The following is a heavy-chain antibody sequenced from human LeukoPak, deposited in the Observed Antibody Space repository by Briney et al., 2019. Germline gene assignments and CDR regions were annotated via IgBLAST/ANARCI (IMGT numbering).Heavy chain of an antibody. CDR2: INHSGST. J-gene: IGHJ5*02. Sequence: SETLSLTCAVYGGSFSGYYWSWIRQPPGKGLEGIGEINHSGSTNYNPSLKSRVTIPVDTSKNQFSLKLSSVTAADTAVYYCARGDSSSWYWFDPWGQGTLVTVSS. CDR3: ARGDSSSWYWFDP. CDR1: GGSFSGYY. V-gene: IGHV4-34*01. D-gene: IGHD6-13*01.